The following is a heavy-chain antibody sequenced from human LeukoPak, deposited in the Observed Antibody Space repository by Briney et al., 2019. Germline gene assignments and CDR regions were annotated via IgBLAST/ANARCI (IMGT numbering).Heavy chain of an antibody. J-gene: IGHJ4*02. CDR1: GGSISSYY. CDR2: IYYSGST. V-gene: IGHV4-59*08. D-gene: IGHD1-26*01. Sequence: PSETLSLTCTVSGGSISSYYWSWIRQPPGKGLEWIGYIYYSGSTNYNPSLKSRVTISVDTSKNQFSLKLSSVTAADTAVYYCARRPGGVGAKAPFDYWGQGTLVTVSS. CDR3: ARRPGGVGAKAPFDY.